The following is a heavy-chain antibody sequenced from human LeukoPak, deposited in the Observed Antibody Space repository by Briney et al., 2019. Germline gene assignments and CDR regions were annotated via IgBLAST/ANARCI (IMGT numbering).Heavy chain of an antibody. Sequence: ASVKVSCKASGYTFTSYGISWVRQAPGQGLEWMGWISAYNGNTNYAQKLQGRVTMTTDTSTSTAYMELRSLRSDDTAVYYCATGIQHYYDSSGYEYYMDVWGKGTTVTISS. CDR3: ATGIQHYYDSSGYEYYMDV. D-gene: IGHD3-22*01. V-gene: IGHV1-18*01. CDR2: ISAYNGNT. CDR1: GYTFTSYG. J-gene: IGHJ6*03.